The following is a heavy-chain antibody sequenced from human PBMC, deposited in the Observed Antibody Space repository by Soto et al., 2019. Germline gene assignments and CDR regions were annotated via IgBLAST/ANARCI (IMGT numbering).Heavy chain of an antibody. J-gene: IGHJ3*02. CDR3: ARESATDDAFDI. V-gene: IGHV3-30-3*01. CDR1: GFTFSSYA. CDR2: ISYDGSNK. Sequence: QVQLVESGGGVVQSGRSLRLSCAASGFTFSSYAMHWVRQAPGKGLEWVAVISYDGSNKYYADSVKGRFTISRDNSKNTLYLQMNSLRAEDTAVYYCARESATDDAFDIWGQGTMVTVSS.